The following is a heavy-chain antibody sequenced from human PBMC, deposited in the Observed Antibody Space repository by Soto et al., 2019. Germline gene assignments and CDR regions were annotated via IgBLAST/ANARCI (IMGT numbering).Heavy chain of an antibody. D-gene: IGHD3-22*01. J-gene: IGHJ4*02. CDR1: GYTFPSYA. V-gene: IGHV1-3*01. Sequence: VKVTCQASGYTFPSYAMHWVRQAHGQRLEWMGWINAGNGNTKYSQKFQGRVTITRDTSASTAYMELSSLRSEDTAVYYCARPDYYGSSGLGYWGQGTLVTVSS. CDR2: INAGNGNT. CDR3: ARPDYYGSSGLGY.